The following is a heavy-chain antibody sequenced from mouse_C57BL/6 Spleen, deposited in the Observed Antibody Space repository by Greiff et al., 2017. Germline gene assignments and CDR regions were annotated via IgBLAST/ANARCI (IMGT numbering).Heavy chain of an antibody. CDR1: GYSFTGYF. CDR3: ARGGEYGSSSLFAY. D-gene: IGHD1-1*01. V-gene: IGHV1-20*01. CDR2: INPYNGDT. J-gene: IGHJ3*01. Sequence: EVQLQESGPELVKPGDSVKISCKASGYSFTGYFMNWVMQSHGKSLEWIGRINPYNGDTFYNQKFKGKATLTVDKSSSTAHIELRSLTSASSAVYYCARGGEYGSSSLFAYWGQGTLVTVSA.